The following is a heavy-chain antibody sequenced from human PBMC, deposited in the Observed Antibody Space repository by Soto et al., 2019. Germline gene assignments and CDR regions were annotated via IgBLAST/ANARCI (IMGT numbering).Heavy chain of an antibody. CDR1: GGSFSGYY. Sequence: PSETLSLTCAVYGGSFSGYYWSWIRQPPGKGLEWIGEINHSGSTNYNPSLKSRVTISVDTSKNQFSLKLSSLTAADTAVYYCARGQDYYDSEYYFDYWGQGTLVTVSS. CDR3: ARGQDYYDSEYYFDY. D-gene: IGHD3-22*01. V-gene: IGHV4-34*01. J-gene: IGHJ4*02. CDR2: INHSGST.